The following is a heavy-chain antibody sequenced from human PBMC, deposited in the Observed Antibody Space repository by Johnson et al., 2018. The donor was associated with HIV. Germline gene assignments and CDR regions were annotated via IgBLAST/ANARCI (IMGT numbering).Heavy chain of an antibody. CDR3: AKDPTDFGADWAFDI. CDR1: GFIFSSYD. J-gene: IGHJ3*02. CDR2: IRYDGSNK. V-gene: IGHV3-30*02. D-gene: IGHD3-10*01. Sequence: QVQLVESGGGVVQPGESLRLSYAASGFIFSSYDMHWVRQAPGKGLEWVAFIRYDGSNKYYVDSVKGRFTISRDNSKNTFYLQMNSLRGDDTAVYYCAKDPTDFGADWAFDIWGQGTMVTVSS.